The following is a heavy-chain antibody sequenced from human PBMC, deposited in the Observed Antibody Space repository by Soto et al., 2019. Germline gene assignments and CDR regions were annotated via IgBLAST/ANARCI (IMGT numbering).Heavy chain of an antibody. J-gene: IGHJ4*02. CDR2: IIPILGTA. Sequence: QVQLVQSGAEVKKPVSSVKVSCKASGGTFSSYAISWVRQAPGQGLEWMGGIIPILGTANYAQKFQGRVTITADESTGTAYMELGSLGSEDTAVYYWAREGVGDNSIDYWGQGTLVTVSS. V-gene: IGHV1-69*01. CDR1: GGTFSSYA. CDR3: AREGVGDNSIDY. D-gene: IGHD3-16*01.